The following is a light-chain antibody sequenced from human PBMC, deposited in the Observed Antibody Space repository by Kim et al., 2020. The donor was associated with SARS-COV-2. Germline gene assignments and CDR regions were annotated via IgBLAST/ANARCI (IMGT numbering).Light chain of an antibody. V-gene: IGLV8-61*01. J-gene: IGLJ3*02. Sequence: GATVTLTSGLGSGSVSTKSYPGWYQQTAGQAPRKLIYSTNIRSPGVPDRFSGSILADKAALSITGAQADDESSYYCVLYMGSGSWVFGGGTQLSV. CDR2: STN. CDR1: SGSVSTKSY. CDR3: VLYMGSGSWV.